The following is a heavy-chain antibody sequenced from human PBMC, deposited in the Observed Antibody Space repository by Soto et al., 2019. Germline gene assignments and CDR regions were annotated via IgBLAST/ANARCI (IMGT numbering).Heavy chain of an antibody. V-gene: IGHV3-7*01. Sequence: GGSLRLSCAASGFTFSSYWMSWVRQAPGKGLEWVANIKQDGSEKYYVDSVKGRFTISRDNAKNTLYLQMNSLRAEDTAVYYCARGSKTYYDFWSGYYRNWFDPWGQGTLVTVSS. D-gene: IGHD3-3*01. CDR1: GFTFSSYW. CDR2: IKQDGSEK. J-gene: IGHJ5*02. CDR3: ARGSKTYYDFWSGYYRNWFDP.